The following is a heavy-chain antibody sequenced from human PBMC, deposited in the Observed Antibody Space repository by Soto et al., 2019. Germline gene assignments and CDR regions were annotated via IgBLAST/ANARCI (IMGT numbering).Heavy chain of an antibody. CDR1: GFTFSDYY. CDR3: ASQTTVYGYYYMDV. J-gene: IGHJ6*03. Sequence: SLRLSCAASGFTFSDYYMSWIRQAPGKGLEWVSYISSSGSTIYYADSVKGRFTISRDNAKNSLYLQMNSLRAEDTAVYYCASQTTVYGYYYMDVCGKGTTVTVSS. D-gene: IGHD4-17*01. V-gene: IGHV3-11*01. CDR2: ISSSGSTI.